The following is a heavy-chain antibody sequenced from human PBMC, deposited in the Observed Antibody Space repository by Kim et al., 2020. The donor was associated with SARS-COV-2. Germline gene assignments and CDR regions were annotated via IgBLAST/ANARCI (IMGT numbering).Heavy chain of an antibody. Sequence: SETLSLTCTVPGGSISSSSYYWGWIRQPPGKGLEWIGSIYYSGSTYYNPSLKSRVTISVDTSKNQFSLKLSSVTAADTAVYYCARGNIVVVPAAMDYYYYMDVWGKGTMVTVSS. CDR1: GGSISSSSYY. V-gene: IGHV4-39*01. J-gene: IGHJ6*03. CDR2: IYYSGST. CDR3: ARGNIVVVPAAMDYYYYMDV. D-gene: IGHD2-2*01.